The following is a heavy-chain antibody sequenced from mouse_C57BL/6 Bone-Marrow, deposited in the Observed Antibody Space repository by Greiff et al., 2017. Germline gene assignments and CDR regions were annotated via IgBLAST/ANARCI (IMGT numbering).Heavy chain of an antibody. CDR2: INPSTGGT. CDR1: CYSFTGYY. V-gene: IGHV1-42*01. CDR3: ARESYPLAFAY. D-gene: IGHD2-12*01. J-gene: IGHJ3*01. Sequence: EVQLQQSGPELVKPGASVKISCKASCYSFTGYYMNWVKQSPEKSLEWIGEINPSTGGTTYNQKFKAKATLTVDKSSSTAYMQLKSLASEDSAVYYCARESYPLAFAYWGQGTVVTVSA.